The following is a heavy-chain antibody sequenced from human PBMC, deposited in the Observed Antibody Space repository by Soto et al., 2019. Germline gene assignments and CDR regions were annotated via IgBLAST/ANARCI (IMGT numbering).Heavy chain of an antibody. CDR3: ARDFEFLDYYYGMDV. J-gene: IGHJ6*02. CDR1: GFTFSSYW. D-gene: IGHD3-9*01. CDR2: IKQDGSEK. V-gene: IGHV3-7*01. Sequence: VGSLRLSCAASGFTFSSYWMSWVRQAPGKGLEWVANIKQDGSEKYYVDSVKGRFTISRDNAKNSLYLQMNSLRAEDTAVYYCARDFEFLDYYYGMDVWGQGTTVTVSS.